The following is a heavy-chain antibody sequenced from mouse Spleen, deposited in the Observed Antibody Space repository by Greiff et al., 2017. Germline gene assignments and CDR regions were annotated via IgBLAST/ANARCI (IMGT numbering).Heavy chain of an antibody. Sequence: EVQLQQSGPGLVKPSQSLSLTCTVTGYSITSDYAWNWIRQFPGNKLEWLGYISYSGSTSYNPSLKSRISITRDTSKNQFFLQLNSVTTEDTATYYCARKGLGQNYFDYWGQGTTLTVSS. CDR1: GYSITSDYA. CDR2: ISYSGST. D-gene: IGHD3-3*01. CDR3: ARKGLGQNYFDY. J-gene: IGHJ2*01. V-gene: IGHV3-2*02.